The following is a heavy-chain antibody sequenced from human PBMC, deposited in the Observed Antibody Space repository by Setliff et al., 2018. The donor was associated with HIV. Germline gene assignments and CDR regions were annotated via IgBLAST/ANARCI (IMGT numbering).Heavy chain of an antibody. CDR3: ESPFGAVAGTMDV. V-gene: IGHV4-39*02. CDR1: GGSISSSNYY. D-gene: IGHD6-19*01. J-gene: IGHJ6*04. CDR2: IYHSGST. Sequence: PSETLSLTCSVSGGSISSSNYYWGWIRQPPGKRLEWIGSIYHSGSTYYNPSLKSRVTISVDTSKNYFSLKLTSVTAADTAVYYCESPFGAVAGTMDVWGKGTTVTVSS.